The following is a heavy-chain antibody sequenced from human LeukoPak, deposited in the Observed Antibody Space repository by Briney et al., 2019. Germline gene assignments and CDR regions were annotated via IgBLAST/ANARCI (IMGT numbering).Heavy chain of an antibody. CDR1: GGSISSGSYY. CDR3: ARQLVTLGYGMDV. CDR2: IYYSGST. Sequence: SETLPLTCTVSGGSISSGSYYWGWIRQPPGKGLEWIGSIYYSGSTYYNPSLKSRVTISVDTSKNQFSLKLSSVTAADTAVYYCARQLVTLGYGMDVWGQGTTVTVSS. V-gene: IGHV4-39*01. D-gene: IGHD4-23*01. J-gene: IGHJ6*02.